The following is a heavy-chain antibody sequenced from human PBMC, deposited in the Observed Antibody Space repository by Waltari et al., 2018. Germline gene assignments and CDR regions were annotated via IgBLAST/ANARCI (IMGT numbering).Heavy chain of an antibody. J-gene: IGHJ4*02. D-gene: IGHD1-26*01. CDR2: IYTSGST. Sequence: QVQLQESGPGLVKPSQTLSLTCTVSGGSISSGSYYWSWIRQPAGKGLEWIGYIYTSGSTNYNPSLKSRVTISVDTSKNQFSLKLSSVTAADTAVYYCATAWKPWELESLLGAYDYWGQGTLVTVSS. CDR1: GGSISSGSYY. CDR3: ATAWKPWELESLLGAYDY. V-gene: IGHV4-61*09.